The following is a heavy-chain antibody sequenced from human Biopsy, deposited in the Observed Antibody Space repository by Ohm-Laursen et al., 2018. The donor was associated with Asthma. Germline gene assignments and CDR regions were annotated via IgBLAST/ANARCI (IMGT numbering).Heavy chain of an antibody. CDR1: GFSFSQYN. CDR2: ITHTSRYI. CDR3: ARDGPELPTELDF. D-gene: IGHD1-14*01. Sequence: SLRLSCAASGFSFSQYNMNWVGQAPRRGLDWVSSITHTSRYIKNADSVKGRVTISRDNAKNSLYLQMNSRRAEDTAVYYCARDGPELPTELDFWGPGTLVTVSS. V-gene: IGHV3-11*05. J-gene: IGHJ4*02.